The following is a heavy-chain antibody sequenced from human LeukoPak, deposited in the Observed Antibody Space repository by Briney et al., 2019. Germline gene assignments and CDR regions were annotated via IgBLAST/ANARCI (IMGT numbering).Heavy chain of an antibody. CDR3: ARWLGYCSGGSCYSDWGSFDY. J-gene: IGHJ4*02. Sequence: PGGSLRLSCEDSGFTFRSYEMNWVRQAPGKGLEWIAYLSSSGSAFSYADSVKGRFTISRDNAKNSLYLQMNSLRAEDTAVYYCARWLGYCSGGSCYSDWGSFDYWGQGTLVTVSS. V-gene: IGHV3-48*03. D-gene: IGHD2-15*01. CDR2: LSSSGSAF. CDR1: GFTFRSYE.